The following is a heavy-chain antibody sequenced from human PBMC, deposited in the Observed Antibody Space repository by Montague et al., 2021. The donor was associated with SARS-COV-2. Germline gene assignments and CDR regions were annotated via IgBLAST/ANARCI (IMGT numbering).Heavy chain of an antibody. Sequence: NDYALSVKSRITINPDTSENQFSLQLNSVTPEDTAVYYCARSVGASSSSWPLPPHFDYWGQGTLVTV. V-gene: IGHV6-1*01. D-gene: IGHD6-13*01. CDR2: N. J-gene: IGHJ4*02. CDR3: ARSVGASSSSWPLPPHFDY.